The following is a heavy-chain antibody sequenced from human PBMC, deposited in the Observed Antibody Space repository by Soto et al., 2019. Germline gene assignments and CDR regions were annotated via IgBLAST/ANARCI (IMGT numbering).Heavy chain of an antibody. CDR1: GFTFSSYA. CDR3: AKDDSSRSWYGERRDDDAFDI. CDR2: ISGSGGST. V-gene: IGHV3-23*01. D-gene: IGHD6-13*01. Sequence: GGSLILSFAASGFTFSSYAISWVRQATGKGLEWVSAISGSGGSTYYADSVKGRFTISIDNCKNTLCLQMNSLRAEDTAVYYCAKDDSSRSWYGERRDDDAFDICGQGTMVTVSS. J-gene: IGHJ3*02.